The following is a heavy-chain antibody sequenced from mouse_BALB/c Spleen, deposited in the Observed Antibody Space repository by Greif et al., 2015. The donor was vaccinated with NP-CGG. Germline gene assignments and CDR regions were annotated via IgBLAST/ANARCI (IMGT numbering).Heavy chain of an antibody. CDR2: IWAGGST. J-gene: IGHJ2*01. Sequence: VHLVESGPGLVAPSQSLSITCTVSGFSLTSYGVHWVRQPPGEGLEWLGVIWAGGSTNYNSALMSRLSISKDNSKSQVFLKMNSLQTDDTAMYYCARGRYGNYVDYWGQGTTLTVSS. D-gene: IGHD2-10*02. V-gene: IGHV2-9*02. CDR3: ARGRYGNYVDY. CDR1: GFSLTSYG.